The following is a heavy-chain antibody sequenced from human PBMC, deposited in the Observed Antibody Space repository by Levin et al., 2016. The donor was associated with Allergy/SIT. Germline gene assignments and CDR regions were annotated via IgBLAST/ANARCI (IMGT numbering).Heavy chain of an antibody. Sequence: LRLSCTVSGGSISSGGYYWSWIRQHPGKGLEWIGYIYYSGSTYYNPSLKSRVTISVDTSKNQFSLKLSSVTAADTAVYYCARCYSRVGWYFDLWGRGTLVTVSS. D-gene: IGHD2-15*01. CDR1: GGSISSGGYY. CDR2: IYYSGST. CDR3: ARCYSRVGWYFDL. V-gene: IGHV4-31*03. J-gene: IGHJ2*01.